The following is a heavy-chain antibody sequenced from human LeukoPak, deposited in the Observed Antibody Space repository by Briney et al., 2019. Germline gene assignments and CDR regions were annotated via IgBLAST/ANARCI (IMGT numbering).Heavy chain of an antibody. CDR1: DYTFTGYY. CDR3: ASRVTLNAFDI. Sequence: GASVKVSCKASDYTFTGYYMHWVRQAPGQGLEGVGWINPNSGGTNYAQTFLGRVTMTRDTSISTAYMEVSRLRSDDTAVYYCASRVTLNAFDIWGQGTMVTVSS. CDR2: INPNSGGT. V-gene: IGHV1-2*02. D-gene: IGHD3-22*01. J-gene: IGHJ3*02.